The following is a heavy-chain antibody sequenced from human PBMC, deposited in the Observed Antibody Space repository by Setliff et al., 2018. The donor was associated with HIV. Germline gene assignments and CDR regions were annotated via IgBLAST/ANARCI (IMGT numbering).Heavy chain of an antibody. J-gene: IGHJ3*02. D-gene: IGHD1-26*01. CDR3: ARDRVEAERGAFDI. Sequence: PGGSLRLSCAASGFTFSSYSFHWVRQAPGKGLEWGTVISHDGNNKFYADSVKGRFTISRDNSKDTVSLEMTSLTSEDTAMYYCARDRVEAERGAFDIWGQGTMVTVSS. V-gene: IGHV3-30*01. CDR2: ISHDGNNK. CDR1: GFTFSSYS.